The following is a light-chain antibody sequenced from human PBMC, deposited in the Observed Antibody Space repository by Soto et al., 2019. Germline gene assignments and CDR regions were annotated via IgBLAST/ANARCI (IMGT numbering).Light chain of an antibody. Sequence: EIVMTQSPLSLPVTPGEPASISCRSSQSLLHSNGYNYLDWYLQKPGQSPQLLIYLGSNRASGVPDRFSGSGSGTDFTLKISRVEAEDVGVYYCMQALQTLGTFGQGTKLEIK. CDR2: LGS. J-gene: IGKJ2*02. CDR1: QSLLHSNGYNY. V-gene: IGKV2-28*01. CDR3: MQALQTLGT.